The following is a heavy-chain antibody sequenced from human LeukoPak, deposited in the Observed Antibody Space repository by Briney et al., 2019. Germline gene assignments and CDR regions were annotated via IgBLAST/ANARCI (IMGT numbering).Heavy chain of an antibody. CDR3: ARNVRPYDFLYYFDY. CDR2: INPNSGGT. V-gene: IGHV1-2*02. Sequence: ASVKVSCKASGYTFTGYYMHWVRQAPGQGLEWMGWINPNSGGTNYAQKFQGRVTMTRDTSIGTAYMELSRLRSDDTAVYYCARNVRPYDFLYYFDYWGQGTLVTVSS. D-gene: IGHD3-3*01. CDR1: GYTFTGYY. J-gene: IGHJ4*02.